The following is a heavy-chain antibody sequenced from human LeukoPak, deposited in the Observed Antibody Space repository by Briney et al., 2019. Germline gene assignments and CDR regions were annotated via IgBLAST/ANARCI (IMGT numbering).Heavy chain of an antibody. D-gene: IGHD5-24*01. J-gene: IGHJ4*02. Sequence: ASVKVSCKTSGYTFNNYGITWVRQAPGQGLEWMGWINPNSGDINYAQKFQGRVTMTRDTSINTAYMELSRLSSDDTAVYYCARELEMATIRPYFDYWGQGTLVTVSS. V-gene: IGHV1-2*02. CDR2: INPNSGDI. CDR3: ARELEMATIRPYFDY. CDR1: GYTFNNYG.